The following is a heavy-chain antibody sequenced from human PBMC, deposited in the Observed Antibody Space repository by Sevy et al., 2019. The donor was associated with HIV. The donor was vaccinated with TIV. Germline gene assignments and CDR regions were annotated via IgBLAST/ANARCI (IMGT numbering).Heavy chain of an antibody. J-gene: IGHJ6*02. D-gene: IGHD1-1*01. CDR3: ARLTTMPTSDLYGMDV. V-gene: IGHV1-2*02. CDR2: INPNEGVT. Sequence: ASVKVSCKASGYTFTDYYIHWVRQAPGQGLEWMAWINPNEGVTNYAQRFQGGVTVTRDTSISTAYMELRRLRSDDTAIYYCARLTTMPTSDLYGMDVWGQGTTVTVSS. CDR1: GYTFTDYY.